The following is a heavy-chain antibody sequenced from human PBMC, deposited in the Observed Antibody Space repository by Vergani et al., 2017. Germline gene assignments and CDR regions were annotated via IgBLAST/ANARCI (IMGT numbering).Heavy chain of an antibody. J-gene: IGHJ5*02. D-gene: IGHD3-10*01. CDR3: ARSLNYYGSGRGWFDP. V-gene: IGHV4-34*01. CDR2: INHSGST. Sequence: QVQLQQWGAGLLKPSETLSLTCAVYGGSFSGYYWSWIRQPPGKGLEWIGEINHSGSTNYNPSLKSRVTISVDTSKNQFSLKLSSVTAADTAVYYCARSLNYYGSGRGWFDPWGQGTLATVSS. CDR1: GGSFSGYY.